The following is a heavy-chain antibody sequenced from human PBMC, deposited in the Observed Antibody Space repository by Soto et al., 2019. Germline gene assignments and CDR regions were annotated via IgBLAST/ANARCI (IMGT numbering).Heavy chain of an antibody. CDR3: ARDKGSSSWHSYDY. CDR2: ISTGSSAI. V-gene: IGHV3-48*01. CDR1: GFTFSNYP. Sequence: PGGSLRLSCAASGFTFSNYPMNWVRQAPGKGLEWVSYISTGSSAIHYADTVRGRFTISRDEAKNSLFLQMNSLRVEDTAVYYCARDKGSSSWHSYDYWGQGT. J-gene: IGHJ4*02. D-gene: IGHD2-2*01.